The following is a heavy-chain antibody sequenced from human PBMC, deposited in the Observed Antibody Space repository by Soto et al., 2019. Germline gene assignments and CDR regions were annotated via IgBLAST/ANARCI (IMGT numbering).Heavy chain of an antibody. J-gene: IGHJ3*02. CDR2: ISWNSGSI. CDR1: GFTFDDYA. CDR3: AKDITYCISTSCYAVPPDAFDI. D-gene: IGHD2-2*01. Sequence: GGSLRLSCAASGFTFDDYAMHWVRQAPGKGLEWVSGISWNSGSIGYADSVKGRFTISRDNAKNSLYLQMNSLRAEDTALYYCAKDITYCISTSCYAVPPDAFDIWGQGTMVTVSS. V-gene: IGHV3-9*01.